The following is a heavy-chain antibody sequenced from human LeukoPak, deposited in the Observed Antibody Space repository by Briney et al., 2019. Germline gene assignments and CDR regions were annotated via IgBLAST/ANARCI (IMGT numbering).Heavy chain of an antibody. V-gene: IGHV3-15*01. CDR2: IRGKIDGGPT. CDR3: TTLGGDNWFDWYFDL. D-gene: IGHD1-1*01. CDR1: GLSFSNAW. J-gene: IGHJ2*01. Sequence: GGSLRLFCAACGLSFSNAWMSCVRQAPGRGLEWVGRIRGKIDGGPTDYAAPVKGRFTISRDESENTMYLHLTSLKSEDAGVYYCTTLGGDNWFDWYFDLWGRGTLVTVSS.